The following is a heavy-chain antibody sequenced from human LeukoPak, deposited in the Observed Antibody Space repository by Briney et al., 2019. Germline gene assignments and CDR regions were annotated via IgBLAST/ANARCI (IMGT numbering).Heavy chain of an antibody. Sequence: SVKVSCKASGGTFSSYAISWVRQAPGQGLEWMGGIIPIFGTANYAQKFQGRVTITTDESTSTAYMELSGLRSEDTAVYYCARGEAYQLLYYYYYMDVWGKGTTVTVSS. CDR3: ARGEAYQLLYYYYYMDV. J-gene: IGHJ6*03. CDR1: GGTFSSYA. D-gene: IGHD2-2*01. CDR2: IIPIFGTA. V-gene: IGHV1-69*05.